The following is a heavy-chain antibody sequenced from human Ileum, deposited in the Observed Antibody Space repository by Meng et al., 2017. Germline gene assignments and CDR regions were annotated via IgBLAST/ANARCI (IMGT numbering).Heavy chain of an antibody. Sequence: QLQASGPVLVRPSYTLSLSGTVPGASVTTSNYQWGWIRQPPGNELEWIGYASTNYNPSLKSRLTISLDTSKNQVSLKLTSVTAADTAVYYCARDHWGSLDYWGQGILVTVSS. J-gene: IGHJ4*02. CDR2: AST. CDR1: GASVTTSNYQ. CDR3: ARDHWGSLDY. V-gene: IGHV4-61*01. D-gene: IGHD7-27*01.